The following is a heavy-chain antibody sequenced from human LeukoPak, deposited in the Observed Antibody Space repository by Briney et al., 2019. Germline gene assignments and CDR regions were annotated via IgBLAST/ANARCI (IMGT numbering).Heavy chain of an antibody. V-gene: IGHV4-59*01. Sequence: SETLSLTCTVSDDSITIYYWTWIRQPPGKGLEWIGYIDHTGSTNYNPSLKSRVTISVDTSKNQFSLKLSSVTAADTAVYYCAREDYYFDYWGQGTLVTVSS. D-gene: IGHD3/OR15-3a*01. CDR2: IDHTGST. J-gene: IGHJ4*02. CDR3: AREDYYFDY. CDR1: DDSITIYY.